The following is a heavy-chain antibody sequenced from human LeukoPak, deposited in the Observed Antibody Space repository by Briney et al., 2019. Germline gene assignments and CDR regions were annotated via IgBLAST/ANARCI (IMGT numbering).Heavy chain of an antibody. CDR3: ARYGSGTSYITNYFDY. CDR2: ISSDSRTI. J-gene: IGHJ4*02. V-gene: IGHV3-48*02. CDR1: GLSFSRYS. Sequence: GGSLRLSCAASGLSFSRYSMIWVRQAPGKGLDWVSYISSDSRTIYYADSVKGRFTISRDNAKNSLYLQMKSLRDEDTAVYYCARYGSGTSYITNYFDYWGQGTLVTVSS. D-gene: IGHD3-10*01.